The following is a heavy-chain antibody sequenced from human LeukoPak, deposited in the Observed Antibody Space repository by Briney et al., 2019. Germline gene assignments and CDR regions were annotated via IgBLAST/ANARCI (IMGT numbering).Heavy chain of an antibody. Sequence: GGSLRLSCAASGFTVSSNYMSWVRQAPGEGLEWVSVIYSGGSTYYADSVKGQFTISRDNSKNTLYLQMNSLRAEDTAVYYCARVSVVAAAALDYWGQGTLVTVSS. CDR1: GFTVSSNY. J-gene: IGHJ4*02. CDR2: IYSGGST. D-gene: IGHD2-2*01. CDR3: ARVSVVAAAALDY. V-gene: IGHV3-53*01.